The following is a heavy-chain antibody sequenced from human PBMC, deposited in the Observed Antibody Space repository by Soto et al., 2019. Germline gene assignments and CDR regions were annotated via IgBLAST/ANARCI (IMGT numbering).Heavy chain of an antibody. CDR1: GYTFTDYD. D-gene: IGHD6-19*01. J-gene: IGHJ5*02. Sequence: QEQLVQSGAEVKKPGASVKVSCKTSGYTFTDYDIIWVRQATGQGLEWIGWMNPNTGETGYAQKFQGRVTMARSASLSTAYLELSSLRSEATAVYYCARVGVAARPRWYNWFGTWGQGTLVTVSS. CDR3: ARVGVAARPRWYNWFGT. V-gene: IGHV1-8*01. CDR2: MNPNTGET.